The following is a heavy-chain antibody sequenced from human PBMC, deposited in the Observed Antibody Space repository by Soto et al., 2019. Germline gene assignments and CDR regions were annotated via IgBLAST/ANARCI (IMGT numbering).Heavy chain of an antibody. J-gene: IGHJ4*02. CDR2: ISESGSST. CDR3: ANRELDDN. Sequence: VQLLESGGGLVQPGGSLRLSCAASGFTFRSYGMSWVRQAPGKGLEWVSGISESGSSTTYADSVKGRFTISRDNSKNTLFLQMNTLRAEDTAIYYCANRELDDNWAQGTLVTVSS. D-gene: IGHD1-7*01. V-gene: IGHV3-23*01. CDR1: GFTFRSYG.